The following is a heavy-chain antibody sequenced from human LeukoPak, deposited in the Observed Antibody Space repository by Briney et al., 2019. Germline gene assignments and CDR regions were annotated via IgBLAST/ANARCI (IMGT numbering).Heavy chain of an antibody. CDR3: ARGYNDYGDYVYGD. Sequence: SVKVSCKASGGTFSSSAISWVRQAPGQGLEWMGGIIPIFGTANYAQKFQGRVTITADKSTSTAYMELSSLRSEDTAVYYCARGYNDYGDYVYGDWGQGTLVTVSS. CDR1: GGTFSSSA. CDR2: IIPIFGTA. J-gene: IGHJ4*02. D-gene: IGHD4-17*01. V-gene: IGHV1-69*06.